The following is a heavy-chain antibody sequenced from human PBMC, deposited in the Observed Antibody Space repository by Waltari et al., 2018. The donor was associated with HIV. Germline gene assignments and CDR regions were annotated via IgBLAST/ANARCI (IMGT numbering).Heavy chain of an antibody. CDR3: ARTYASGSFEY. Sequence: EVQLVESGGGLVQPGGSLRLSCAASGFSFASNWMSWGRQAQGKGIEWVANMKEDGSEKYDVESVKGRCTTSRGTAKNALYLNMNSLRAEDTAVYYCARTYASGSFEYWGQGTLVSVSS. D-gene: IGHD2-8*01. V-gene: IGHV3-7*01. CDR1: GFSFASNW. CDR2: MKEDGSEK. J-gene: IGHJ4*02.